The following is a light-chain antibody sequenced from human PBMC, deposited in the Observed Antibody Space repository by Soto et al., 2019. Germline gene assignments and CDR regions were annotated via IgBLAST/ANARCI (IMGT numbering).Light chain of an antibody. J-gene: IGLJ1*01. CDR3: CSYAGTYYV. V-gene: IGLV2-8*01. CDR2: EIN. Sequence: QSVLSQPPSAAGSPGQSVTISCTGTNSDVGGYKYVSWYQQHPGKAPKIMIYEINKRSSGVPDRFWGSKSGNTASLTISGLQAEDEAEYYCCSYAGTYYVFRTGTKVTVL. CDR1: NSDVGGYKY.